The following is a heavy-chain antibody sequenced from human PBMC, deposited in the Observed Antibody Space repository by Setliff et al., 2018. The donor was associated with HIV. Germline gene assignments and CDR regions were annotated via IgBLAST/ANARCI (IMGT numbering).Heavy chain of an antibody. CDR2: IYTSGST. CDR3: ARGSFIGDYYYFDY. Sequence: SETLSLTCTVSGGSISSYFWTWIRQPPGKGLEWIGYIYTSGSTNYNPSLKSRVTISVDTSKNQFSLKLSSVTTADTAVYYCARGSFIGDYYYFDYWGQGTLVTVSS. V-gene: IGHV4-4*08. D-gene: IGHD3-10*01. CDR1: GGSISSYF. J-gene: IGHJ4*02.